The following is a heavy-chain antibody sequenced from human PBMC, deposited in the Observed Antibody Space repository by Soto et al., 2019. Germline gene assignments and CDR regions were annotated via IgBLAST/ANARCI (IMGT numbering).Heavy chain of an antibody. D-gene: IGHD2-2*01. V-gene: IGHV1-18*01. Sequence: QVQLVQSGAEVKEPGASVRVSCKASGYTFSSYGFSWVRQAPGQGLEWVAWISANSGDTNSALKFQGRVTLTTDTSSSTAYMDLRSLTSDDTAIYYCARDFRASCGVPSCIYFDFWGQGTLVTVSS. CDR3: ARDFRASCGVPSCIYFDF. CDR2: ISANSGDT. CDR1: GYTFSSYG. J-gene: IGHJ4*02.